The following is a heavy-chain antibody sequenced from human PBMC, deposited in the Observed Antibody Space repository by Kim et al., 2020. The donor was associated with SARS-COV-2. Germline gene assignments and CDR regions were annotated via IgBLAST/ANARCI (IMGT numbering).Heavy chain of an antibody. D-gene: IGHD5-18*01. Sequence: SVKVSCKASGGTFSSYAISWVRQAPGQGLEWMGGVSPIFMTTNYAQKFQGRVTITADESTTTAYMELSSLRSEDTAVYYCARHDGFSYGTDYYYYGMDV. CDR1: GGTFSSYA. V-gene: IGHV1-69*13. CDR3: ARHDGFSYGTDYYYYGMDV. J-gene: IGHJ6*01. CDR2: VSPIFMTT.